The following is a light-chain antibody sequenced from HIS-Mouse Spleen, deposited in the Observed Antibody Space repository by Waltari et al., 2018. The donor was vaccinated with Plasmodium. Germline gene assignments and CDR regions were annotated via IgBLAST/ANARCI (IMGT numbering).Light chain of an antibody. CDR1: ALQKNY. CDR2: EDS. V-gene: IGLV3-10*01. J-gene: IGLJ3*02. CDR3: YSTDSSGNHRV. Sequence: SYELTQPPSVPASPGQTARITCSGAALQKNYAYRYQQKSGQAPVLVIYEDSKRPSGIPEKFSGSSSGTMATLTISGAQVEDEADYYCYSTDSSGNHRVFGGGTKLTVL.